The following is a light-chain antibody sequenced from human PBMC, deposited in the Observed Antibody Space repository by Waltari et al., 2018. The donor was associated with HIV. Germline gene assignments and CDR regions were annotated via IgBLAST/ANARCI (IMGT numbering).Light chain of an antibody. Sequence: QSVLTQPPSVSGTPGQRVTISRSGTRSNIGTNTVNWYQIIPGTAPKLLIYNDNQRPSGVPDRFSGSRSGTSASLAISGLQSEDEADYYCAAWDDRLDGQGVFGGGTTLTVL. CDR1: RSNIGTNT. J-gene: IGLJ3*02. CDR2: NDN. V-gene: IGLV1-44*01. CDR3: AAWDDRLDGQGV.